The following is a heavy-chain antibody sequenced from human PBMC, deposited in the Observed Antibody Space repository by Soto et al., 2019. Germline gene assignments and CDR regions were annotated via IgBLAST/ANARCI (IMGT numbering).Heavy chain of an antibody. CDR2: TYYRSEWYN. V-gene: IGHV6-1*01. Sequence: ALSVACVISGDSVSSISSACTWIRQSPSRGLEWLGRTYYRSEWYNDYAVSVKSRISINPDTSKNQFSLQLDSVTPADTDLYSCAWFISGGRGVDYWGQGTLVTVSS. CDR3: AWFISGGRGVDY. J-gene: IGHJ4*02. CDR1: GDSVSSISSA. D-gene: IGHD3-10*01.